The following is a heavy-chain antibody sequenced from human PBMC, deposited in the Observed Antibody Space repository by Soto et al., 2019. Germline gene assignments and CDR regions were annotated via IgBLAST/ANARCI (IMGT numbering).Heavy chain of an antibody. CDR3: ARDPLSYSSSWSFDY. J-gene: IGHJ4*02. CDR2: ISYDGSNK. V-gene: IGHV3-30-3*01. D-gene: IGHD6-13*01. CDR1: GFTFSSYA. Sequence: GGSLRLSCAPSGFTFSSYAMHWVRQAPGKGLEWVAVISYDGSNKYYADSVKGRFTISRDNSKNTLYLQMNSLRAEDTAVYYCARDPLSYSSSWSFDYWGQGTLVTVSS.